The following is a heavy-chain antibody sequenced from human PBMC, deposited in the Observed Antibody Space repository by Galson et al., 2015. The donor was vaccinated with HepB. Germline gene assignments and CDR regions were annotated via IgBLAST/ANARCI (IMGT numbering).Heavy chain of an antibody. CDR1: GASISSNAYF. V-gene: IGHV4-31*03. CDR2: IYYSGVT. J-gene: IGHJ3*01. CDR3: ARAGYSGFDFAFDL. Sequence: TLSLTCTVSGASISSNAYFWSWIRQHPGKGLEWIGYIYYSGVTYYNPSLKSRITMSIDTSKKQFSLKLRSVTAADTAVYYCARAGYSGFDFAFDLWGQGTMVTVSS. D-gene: IGHD5-12*01.